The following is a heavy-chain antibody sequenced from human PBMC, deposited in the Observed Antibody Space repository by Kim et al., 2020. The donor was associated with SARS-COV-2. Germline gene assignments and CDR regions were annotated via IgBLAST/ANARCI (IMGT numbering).Heavy chain of an antibody. V-gene: IGHV1-18*01. J-gene: IGHJ4*02. Sequence: YAQKLQGRVTMTTDTSTSTAYMELRSLRSDDTAVYYCARLEGWYHSYFDYWGQGTLVTVSS. CDR3: ARLEGWYHSYFDY. D-gene: IGHD2-15*01.